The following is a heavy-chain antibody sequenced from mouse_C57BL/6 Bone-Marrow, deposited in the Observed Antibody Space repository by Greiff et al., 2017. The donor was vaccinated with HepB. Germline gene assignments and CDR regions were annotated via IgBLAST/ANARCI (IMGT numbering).Heavy chain of an antibody. CDR1: GYAFSSSW. CDR3: ARGLRYSWFAY. CDR2: IYPGDGDT. V-gene: IGHV1-82*01. J-gene: IGHJ3*01. D-gene: IGHD1-1*01. Sequence: VQRVESGPELVKPGASVKISCKASGYAFSSSWMNWVKQRPGKGLEWIGRIYPGDGDTNYNGKFKGKATLTADKSSSTAYMQLSSLTSEDSAVYFCARGLRYSWFAYWGQVTLVTVSA.